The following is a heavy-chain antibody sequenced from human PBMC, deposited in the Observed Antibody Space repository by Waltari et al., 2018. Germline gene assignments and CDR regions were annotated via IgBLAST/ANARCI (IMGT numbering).Heavy chain of an antibody. CDR1: GYSISSGYY. CDR2: IYHSGST. Sequence: QVQLQESGPGLVKPSETLSLTCAVSGYSISSGYYWGWIRQPPGKGLEWMGSIYHSGSTYYNPSLKSRVTISVDTSKNQFSLKLSSVTAADTAVYYCARSFGVVIIPIGYWGQGTLVTVSS. D-gene: IGHD3-3*01. CDR3: ARSFGVVIIPIGY. J-gene: IGHJ4*02. V-gene: IGHV4-38-2*01.